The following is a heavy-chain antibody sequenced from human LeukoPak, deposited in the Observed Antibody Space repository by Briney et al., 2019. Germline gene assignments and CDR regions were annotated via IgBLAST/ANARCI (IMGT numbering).Heavy chain of an antibody. Sequence: SETLSLTCTVSGGSISSYYWSWIRQPPGKGLEWIGHTYYSGSIKYNPFLKSRLTISLATSKNQFSLKLTSVTAADTAVYYCARETGGDEGGYFDSWGQGTLVTVSS. V-gene: IGHV4-59*01. CDR3: ARETGGDEGGYFDS. J-gene: IGHJ4*02. CDR1: GGSISSYY. D-gene: IGHD2-21*02. CDR2: TYYSGSI.